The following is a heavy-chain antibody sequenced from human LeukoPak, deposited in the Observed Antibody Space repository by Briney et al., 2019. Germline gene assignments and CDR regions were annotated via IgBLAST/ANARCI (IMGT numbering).Heavy chain of an antibody. CDR2: ISNRGSP. Sequence: SETLSLTCIVSGFSTSSDDCWGWIRQPPGKGLEWIGSISNRGSPYYNPSLKSRVTMSVDTPNNHFSLRLSSVTAADTAVYYCVRDGGFYYTASPNSWFDPWGQGTLVTVSS. D-gene: IGHD2-15*01. V-gene: IGHV4-38-2*02. J-gene: IGHJ5*02. CDR1: GFSTSSDDC. CDR3: VRDGGFYYTASPNSWFDP.